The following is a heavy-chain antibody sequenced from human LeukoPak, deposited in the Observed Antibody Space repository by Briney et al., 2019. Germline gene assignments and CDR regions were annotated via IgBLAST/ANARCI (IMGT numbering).Heavy chain of an antibody. CDR1: GYTFTGYY. Sequence: ASVKVSCKASGYTFTGYYMHWVRQAPGQGLEWMGWINPNSGGTDYAQKFQGRVTMTRDTSISTAYMELSRLRSDDTAVYYCARGAGRWSTDTTYSNYWGQGTLVTVPS. V-gene: IGHV1-2*02. CDR2: INPNSGGT. D-gene: IGHD1-26*01. CDR3: ARGAGRWSTDTTYSNY. J-gene: IGHJ4*02.